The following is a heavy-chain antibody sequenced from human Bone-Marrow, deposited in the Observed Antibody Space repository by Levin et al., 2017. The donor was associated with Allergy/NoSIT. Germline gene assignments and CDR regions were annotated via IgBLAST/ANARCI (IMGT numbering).Heavy chain of an antibody. CDR1: GYTFTSYY. D-gene: IGHD5-18*01. Sequence: ASVKVSCKASGYTFTSYYMHWVRQAPGQGLEWMGIINPSGGSTSYAQKFQGRVTMTRDTSTSTVYMELSSLRSEDTAVYYCARDQEYSYGYDGSYDYWGQGTLVTVSS. CDR2: INPSGGST. V-gene: IGHV1-46*01. CDR3: ARDQEYSYGYDGSYDY. J-gene: IGHJ4*02.